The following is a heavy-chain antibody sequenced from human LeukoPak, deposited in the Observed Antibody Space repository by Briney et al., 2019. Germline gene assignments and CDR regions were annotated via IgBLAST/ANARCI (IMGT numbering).Heavy chain of an antibody. J-gene: IGHJ4*02. V-gene: IGHV4-4*02. CDR1: GGSISSSNW. CDR3: AMITFGGVIGLDY. Sequence: NPSETLSLTCAVSGGSISSSNWWSWVRQPPGKGLAWIAEIYHSGSTNYNPSLKSRVTISLDKSKNQFSLELSSVTAADTAVYYCAMITFGGVIGLDYWGQGSLVTVCS. D-gene: IGHD3-16*02. CDR2: IYHSGST.